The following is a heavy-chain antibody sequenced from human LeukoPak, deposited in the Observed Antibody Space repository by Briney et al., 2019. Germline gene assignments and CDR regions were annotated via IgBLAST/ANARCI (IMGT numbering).Heavy chain of an antibody. CDR1: GLTFNKSW. CDR2: INNDGSGT. V-gene: IGHV3-74*01. CDR3: ARVSGLGVNEYLLH. Sequence: SGGSLRLSCAASGLTFNKSWMHWVRQGPGKGLEWVSRINNDGSGTSYAGSVKGRFTISRDNAKNTLYLQMNSLRADDTAVYFCARVSGLGVNEYLLHWGQGALVTVSS. J-gene: IGHJ1*01. D-gene: IGHD3-16*01.